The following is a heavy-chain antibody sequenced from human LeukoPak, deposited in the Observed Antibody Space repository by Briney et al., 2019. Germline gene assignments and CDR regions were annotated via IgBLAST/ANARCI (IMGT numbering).Heavy chain of an antibody. D-gene: IGHD3-10*01. V-gene: IGHV3-7*03. J-gene: IGHJ4*02. Sequence: GSLRLSCAASGFTFSSYSMNWVRQAPGKGLEWVANIKQDGSEKYYVDSVKGRFTISRDNAKNSLYLQMNSLRAEDTALYYCVKAHGSGSYYNKIFDYWGQGTLVTVSS. CDR1: GFTFSSYS. CDR2: IKQDGSEK. CDR3: VKAHGSGSYYNKIFDY.